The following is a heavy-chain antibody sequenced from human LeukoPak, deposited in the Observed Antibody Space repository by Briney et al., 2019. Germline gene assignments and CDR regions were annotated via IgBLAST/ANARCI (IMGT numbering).Heavy chain of an antibody. CDR2: IWYDGSNK. CDR3: VRDVGLEWYSFDY. CDR1: GFTFSSYG. V-gene: IGHV3-33*01. D-gene: IGHD3-3*01. Sequence: GGSLRLSCAASGFTFSSYGMHWVRQAPGKGLEWVAFIWYDGSNKYYADSMKGRFTISRDNSKNTLYLQMNSLRADDTAVYYCVRDVGLEWYSFDYWGQGTLVTVSS. J-gene: IGHJ4*02.